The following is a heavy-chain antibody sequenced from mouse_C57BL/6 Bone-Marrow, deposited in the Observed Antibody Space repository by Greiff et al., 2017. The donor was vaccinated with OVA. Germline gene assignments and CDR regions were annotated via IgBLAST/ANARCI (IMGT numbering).Heavy chain of an antibody. D-gene: IGHD1-1*01. CDR2: IRSKSNNYAT. CDR1: GFSFNTYA. CDR3: VRHPIYYYGSSFLYWYFDV. V-gene: IGHV10-1*01. Sequence: VQLKESGGGLVQPKGSLKLSCAASGFSFNTYAMNWVRQAPGKGLEWVARIRSKSNNYATYYADSVKDRFTISRDDSESMLYLQMNNLKTEDTAMYYCVRHPIYYYGSSFLYWYFDVWGTGTTVTVSS. J-gene: IGHJ1*03.